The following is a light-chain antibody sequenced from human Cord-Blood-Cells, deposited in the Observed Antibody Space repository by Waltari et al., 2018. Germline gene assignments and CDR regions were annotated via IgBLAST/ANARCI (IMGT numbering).Light chain of an antibody. CDR3: QQYYSTPRT. CDR1: QSVLYSSNNKNY. Sequence: DIVMTQSPDSLAVSLGERPTINCKSSQSVLYSSNNKNYLAWYQQKPGQPPKLIIYWASTRESGVPDRFSGSGSGTDFTLTISSLQAEDVAVYYCQQYYSTPRTFGQGTKVEIK. V-gene: IGKV4-1*01. CDR2: WAS. J-gene: IGKJ1*01.